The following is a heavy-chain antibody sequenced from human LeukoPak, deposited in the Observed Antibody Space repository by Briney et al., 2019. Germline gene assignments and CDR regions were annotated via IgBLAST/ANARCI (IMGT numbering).Heavy chain of an antibody. V-gene: IGHV4-59*01. CDR3: ARIPITMSEDYYFDY. Sequence: SETLSLTCTVSGGSISSYYWSWIRQPPGKGLEWIGYIYHSGSTNYNPSLKSRVTISVDTSKNQFSLKLSSVTAADTAVYYCARIPITMSEDYYFDYWGQGTLVTVSS. D-gene: IGHD3-10*02. CDR2: IYHSGST. J-gene: IGHJ4*02. CDR1: GGSISSYY.